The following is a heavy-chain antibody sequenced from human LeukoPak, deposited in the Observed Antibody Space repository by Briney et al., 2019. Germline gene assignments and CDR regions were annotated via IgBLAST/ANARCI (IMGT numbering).Heavy chain of an antibody. J-gene: IGHJ6*03. CDR3: ARAEYSSGWYSIEYYYYMDV. V-gene: IGHV3-48*01. D-gene: IGHD6-19*01. CDR1: GFTFSSYS. CDR2: ISSSSTI. Sequence: GGSLRLSCAASGFTFSSYSMNWVRQAPGKGLEWVSYISSSSTIYYADSVKGRFTISRDNAKNSLYLQMNSLRAEDTAVYYCARAEYSSGWYSIEYYYYMDVWGKGTTVTVSS.